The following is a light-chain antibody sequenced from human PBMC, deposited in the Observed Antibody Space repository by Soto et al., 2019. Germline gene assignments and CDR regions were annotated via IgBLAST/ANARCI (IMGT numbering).Light chain of an antibody. CDR1: QSVLYSSNNKEY. CDR3: QQYCTTPWT. V-gene: IGKV4-1*01. J-gene: IGKJ1*01. Sequence: DIVMTQSPDSLSVSLGESATINCKSSQSVLYSSNNKEYLAWYQQKPGQVPKVLIYWASTRESGVPDRFSGSGSGTDFTLTISSLQAEDAAVYYCQQYCTTPWTFGQGTKVEIK. CDR2: WAS.